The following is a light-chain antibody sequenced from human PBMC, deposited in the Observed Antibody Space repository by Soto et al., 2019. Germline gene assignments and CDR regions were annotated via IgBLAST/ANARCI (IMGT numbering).Light chain of an antibody. CDR3: QQANSFPT. CDR1: QNIYTW. CDR2: AAS. V-gene: IGKV1-12*01. Sequence: DIQMTQSPATLSASVGDRVTITCRASQNIYTWLAWYQQKPGKAPKLLIYAASSLQSGVPSRFSGSGSGTDFTLTISSLQPEDFATYYCQQANSFPTFGQGTRLEI. J-gene: IGKJ5*01.